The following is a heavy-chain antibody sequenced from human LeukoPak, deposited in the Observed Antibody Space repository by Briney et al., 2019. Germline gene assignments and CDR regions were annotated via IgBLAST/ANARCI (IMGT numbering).Heavy chain of an antibody. CDR2: INYSGST. J-gene: IGHJ6*03. V-gene: IGHV4-39*01. Sequence: SETLSLTCTVSGGSISSSSYYRGWIRQPPGKGLEWIGSINYSGSTYYNPSLKSRVTISVDTSKNQFSLKLSSVTAADTAVYYCARLGYYDSSVYYWASKDYYYYYMDVWGKGPTVTVSS. CDR3: ARLGYYDSSVYYWASKDYYYYYMDV. D-gene: IGHD3-22*01. CDR1: GGSISSSSYY.